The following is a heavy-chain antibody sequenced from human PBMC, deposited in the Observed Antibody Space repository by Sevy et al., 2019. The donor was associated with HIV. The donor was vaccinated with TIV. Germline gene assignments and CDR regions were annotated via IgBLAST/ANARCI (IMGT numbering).Heavy chain of an antibody. CDR3: ARSGGYSDYGMDV. Sequence: GGSLRLSCGASGFTFSSYDMHWVRQAAGKGLEWVSGIGSGGDAYYPGSVKGRFTISRENAKNSLYLQMNSLRAGDTAVYYCARSGGYSDYGMDVWGPGTTVTVS. D-gene: IGHD5-12*01. J-gene: IGHJ6*02. CDR2: IGSGGDA. CDR1: GFTFSSYD. V-gene: IGHV3-13*01.